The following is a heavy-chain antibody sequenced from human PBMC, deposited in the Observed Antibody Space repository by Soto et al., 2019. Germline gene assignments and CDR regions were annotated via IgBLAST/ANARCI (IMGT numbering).Heavy chain of an antibody. V-gene: IGHV3-30*18. D-gene: IGHD4-4*01. CDR1: GFTFSSYG. CDR2: ISYDGSNK. Sequence: SLRLSCAASGFTFSSYGMHWVRQAPGKGLEWVAVISYDGSNKYYADSVKGRFTISRDNSKNTLYLQMNSLRAEDTAVYYCAKDHTVNPDPPDFDYWGQ. CDR3: AKDHTVNPDPPDFDY. J-gene: IGHJ4*02.